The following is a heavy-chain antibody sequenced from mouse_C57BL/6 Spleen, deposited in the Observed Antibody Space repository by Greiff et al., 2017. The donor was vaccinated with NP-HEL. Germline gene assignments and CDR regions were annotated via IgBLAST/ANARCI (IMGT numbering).Heavy chain of an antibody. CDR1: GYAFSSYW. V-gene: IGHV1-80*01. J-gene: IGHJ3*01. CDR3: AIKVYDYDRVFAY. Sequence: VQLQQSGAELVKPGASVKISCKASGYAFSSYWMNWVKQRPGKGLEWIGQIYPGDGDTNYNGKFKGKATLTADKSSSTAYMQLSSLTSEDSAVYFCAIKVYDYDRVFAYGGQRTLVTVSA. CDR2: IYPGDGDT. D-gene: IGHD2-4*01.